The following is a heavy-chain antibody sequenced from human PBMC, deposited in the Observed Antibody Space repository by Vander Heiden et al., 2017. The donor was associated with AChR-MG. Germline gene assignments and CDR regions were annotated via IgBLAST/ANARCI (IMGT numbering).Heavy chain of an antibody. Sequence: QVQLVESGGGVVQPGRSLRLSCAPSGFTFSSYGMHWVRQAPGKGLEWVAVISYDGSNKYYADSVKGRFTISRDNSKNTLYLQMNSLRAEDTAVYYCAKEGQQWLEGGYYYYMDVWGKGTTVTVSS. J-gene: IGHJ6*03. D-gene: IGHD6-19*01. CDR1: GFTFSSYG. CDR3: AKEGQQWLEGGYYYYMDV. CDR2: ISYDGSNK. V-gene: IGHV3-30*18.